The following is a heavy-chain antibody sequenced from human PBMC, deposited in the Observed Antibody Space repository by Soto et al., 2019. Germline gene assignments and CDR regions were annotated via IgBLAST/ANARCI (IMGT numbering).Heavy chain of an antibody. J-gene: IGHJ6*02. CDR1: GGSINSGDYY. Sequence: PSETLSLTCTVSGGSINSGDYYWTWFRHPPGKGLEWIGNIFHSGSTYYTPSLQSRVTISLDTSKNHFSLKLSSVTPADTAVYYCARDRYYGSGTYYNFYSGMDVWGQGTRVTVS. CDR3: ARDRYYGSGTYYNFYSGMDV. V-gene: IGHV4-30-4*01. CDR2: IFHSGST. D-gene: IGHD3-10*01.